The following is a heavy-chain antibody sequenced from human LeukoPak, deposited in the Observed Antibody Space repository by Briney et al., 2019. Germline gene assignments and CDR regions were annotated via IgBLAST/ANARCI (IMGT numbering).Heavy chain of an antibody. CDR3: ARTVSRGWYRWTPIDY. V-gene: IGHV1-18*01. CDR2: ISAYNGNT. D-gene: IGHD6-19*01. CDR1: GYTFTSYG. Sequence: GASVKVSCKASGYTFTSYGISWVRQAPGQGLEWMGWISAYNGNTNYAQKLQGRVTMTTDTSTSTAYMELRSLRSDDTAVYYCARTVSRGWYRWTPIDYWGQGTLVTVSS. J-gene: IGHJ4*02.